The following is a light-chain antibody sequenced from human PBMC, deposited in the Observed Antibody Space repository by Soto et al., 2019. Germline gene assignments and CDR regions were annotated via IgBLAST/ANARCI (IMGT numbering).Light chain of an antibody. CDR2: GNT. J-gene: IGLJ2*01. Sequence: QSVLTQPPSVSGAPGQRVTISCIGNSSNIGAGYDVHWYQQLPGTAPKLLIYGNTNRPSGVPDRFSASKSGTSASLAISGLQAEDEANYYCQSYDNSLSGPVVFGGGTKLTVL. V-gene: IGLV1-40*01. CDR1: SSNIGAGYD. CDR3: QSYDNSLSGPVV.